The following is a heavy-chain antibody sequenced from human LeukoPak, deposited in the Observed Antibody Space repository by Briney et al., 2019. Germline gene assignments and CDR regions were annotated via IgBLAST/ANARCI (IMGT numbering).Heavy chain of an antibody. CDR1: GFTFSSYW. J-gene: IGHJ3*02. V-gene: IGHV3-7*05. CDR3: ARDPTVTNFHDAFDI. CDR2: IKQDGSQK. Sequence: GGSLALSCTASGFTFSSYWMSWVRQAPGKGLEWVATIKQDGSQKEYVESVQGRFTISRDNAKNSLYLHTNRLRAEDTAVYYCARDPTVTNFHDAFDIWGQGTLVTVSS. D-gene: IGHD4-17*01.